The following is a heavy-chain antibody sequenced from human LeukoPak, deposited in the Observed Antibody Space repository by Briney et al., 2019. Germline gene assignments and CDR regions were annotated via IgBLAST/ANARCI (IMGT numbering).Heavy chain of an antibody. CDR2: MNPNSGNT. D-gene: IGHD6-13*01. CDR1: GYTFTSYD. J-gene: IGHJ2*01. V-gene: IGHV1-8*01. Sequence: ASVKVSCKASGYTFTSYDINWVRQATGQGLEWMGWMNPNSGNTGYAQKFQGRVTMTRDTSISTAYMELSRLRSDDTAVYYCARDRAAAGTPGYFDLWGRGTLVTVSS. CDR3: ARDRAAAGTPGYFDL.